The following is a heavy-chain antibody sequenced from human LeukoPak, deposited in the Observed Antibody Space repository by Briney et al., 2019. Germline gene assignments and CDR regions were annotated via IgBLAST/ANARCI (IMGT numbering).Heavy chain of an antibody. D-gene: IGHD6-6*01. Sequence: GGSLRLSCAASEFTFSSYDMNWVRQAPGKGLEWVSGISNSGGTTYYADSVKGRFTISRDNSKNTLYLQMNSLRAEDTAVYYCARSSSLNWFDPWGQGTLVTVSS. CDR3: ARSSSLNWFDP. J-gene: IGHJ5*02. V-gene: IGHV3-23*01. CDR1: EFTFSSYD. CDR2: ISNSGGTT.